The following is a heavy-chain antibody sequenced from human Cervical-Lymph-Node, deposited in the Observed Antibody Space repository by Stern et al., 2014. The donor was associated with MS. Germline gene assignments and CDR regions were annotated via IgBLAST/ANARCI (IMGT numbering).Heavy chain of an antibody. CDR2: IYPSDSDV. CDR3: VRRGYSASAGLED. D-gene: IGHD5-12*01. J-gene: IGHJ4*02. CDR1: GYRFTSYW. Sequence: EVQLVESGAEVKKPGESLKISCQGSGYRFTSYWVGWVRQMPGKGLEWMGTIYPSDSDVRYSPSFQGQVTISVDKSITTAYLQWSSLKASDTAMYYCVRRGYSASAGLEDWGQGTLVTVSS. V-gene: IGHV5-51*01.